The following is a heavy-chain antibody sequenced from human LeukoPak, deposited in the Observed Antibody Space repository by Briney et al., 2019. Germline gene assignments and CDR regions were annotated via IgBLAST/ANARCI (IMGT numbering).Heavy chain of an antibody. CDR2: INHSGST. J-gene: IGHJ5*02. Sequence: SETLSLTCTVSGGSISSYYWSWIRQPPGKGLEWIGEINHSGSTNYNPSLKSRVTISVDTSKNQFSLKLSSVTAADTAVYYCARSITIFGVVMSWFDPWGQGTLVTVSS. D-gene: IGHD3-3*01. CDR1: GGSISSYY. CDR3: ARSITIFGVVMSWFDP. V-gene: IGHV4-34*01.